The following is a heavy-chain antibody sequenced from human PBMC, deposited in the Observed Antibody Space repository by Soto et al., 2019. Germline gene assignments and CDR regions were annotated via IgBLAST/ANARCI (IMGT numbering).Heavy chain of an antibody. V-gene: IGHV4-34*01. CDR3: GRIPRRSVVPAAKRGGGTSTNMDV. CDR1: GGSFSGYY. D-gene: IGHD2-2*01. J-gene: IGHJ6*03. Sequence: SETLSLTCAVYGGSFSGYYWSWIRQPPGKGLEWIGEINHSGSTNYNPSLKSRVTISVDTSKNQFSLTLSSVTAADTAVYYCGRIPRRSVVPAAKRGGGTSTNMDVWGKGTTVTAP. CDR2: INHSGST.